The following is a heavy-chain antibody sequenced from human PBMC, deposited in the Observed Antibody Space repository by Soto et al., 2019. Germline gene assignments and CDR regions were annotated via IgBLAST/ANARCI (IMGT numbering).Heavy chain of an antibody. CDR1: GFTFSSYG. CDR2: ISYDGSNK. CDR3: AKDLAVAGKAPNYYYYGMDV. Sequence: QVQLVESGGGVVQPGRSLRLSCAASGFTFSSYGMHWVRQAPGKGLEWVAVISYDGSNKYYADSVKGRFTISRDNSKNTRYLQMNSRRAEDTAVYYGAKDLAVAGKAPNYYYYGMDVWGQGTTVTVSS. V-gene: IGHV3-30*18. J-gene: IGHJ6*02. D-gene: IGHD6-19*01.